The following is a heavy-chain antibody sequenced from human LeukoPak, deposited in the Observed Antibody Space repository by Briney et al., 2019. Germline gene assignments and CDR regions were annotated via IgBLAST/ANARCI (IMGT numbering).Heavy chain of an antibody. CDR2: IRYDGSNK. CDR3: AKDPNIGSSSFDY. J-gene: IGHJ4*02. Sequence: GGSLRLSCAASGFTFSSYSMNWVRQAPGKGLEWVAFIRYDGSNKYYADSVKGRFTISRDNSKNTLYLQMNSLRAEDTAVYYCAKDPNIGSSSFDYWGQGTLVTVSS. CDR1: GFTFSSYS. D-gene: IGHD6-6*01. V-gene: IGHV3-30*02.